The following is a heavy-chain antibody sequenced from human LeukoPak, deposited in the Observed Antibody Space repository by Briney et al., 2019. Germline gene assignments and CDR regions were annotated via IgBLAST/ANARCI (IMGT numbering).Heavy chain of an antibody. CDR2: IIPILGIA. V-gene: IGHV1-69*04. Sequence: ASVKVSCKASGGTYSSYAISWVRQAPGQGLEWMGRIIPILGIANYAQKFQGRVTITADKSTSTAYMELSSLRSEDTAVYYRARAPREYCSGGSCYGYFQHWGQGTLVTVPS. D-gene: IGHD2-15*01. CDR1: GGTYSSYA. CDR3: ARAPREYCSGGSCYGYFQH. J-gene: IGHJ1*01.